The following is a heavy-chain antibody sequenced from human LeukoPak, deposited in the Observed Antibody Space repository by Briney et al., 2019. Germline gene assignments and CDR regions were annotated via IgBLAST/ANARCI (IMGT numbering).Heavy chain of an antibody. Sequence: PGGSLSLSCAGSGLTFNNYSMSWVRQPPRKGLAWVSTISISGDGTYYADPVKGRFTMSRDKSKNTVYLQMSSLRVEDTAGYYGVRAAPGDCSSTSCSLFDNWGQGILVTVSS. CDR1: GLTFNNYS. D-gene: IGHD2-2*01. J-gene: IGHJ4*02. CDR2: ISISGDGT. V-gene: IGHV3-23*01. CDR3: VRAAPGDCSSTSCSLFDN.